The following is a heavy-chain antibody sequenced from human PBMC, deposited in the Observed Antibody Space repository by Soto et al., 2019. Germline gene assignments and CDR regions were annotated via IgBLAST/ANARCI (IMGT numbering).Heavy chain of an antibody. CDR3: ARDRESGKRGAFDI. Sequence: ASVKVSCKASGYTFTSYGISWVRQAPGQGLEWMGWISAYNGNTNYAQKLQGRVTMTTDTSTSTAYMELRSLRSDDTVFYYCARDRESGKRGAFDIWGQGTMVTVSS. CDR1: GYTFTSYG. CDR2: ISAYNGNT. V-gene: IGHV1-18*01. D-gene: IGHD1-26*01. J-gene: IGHJ3*02.